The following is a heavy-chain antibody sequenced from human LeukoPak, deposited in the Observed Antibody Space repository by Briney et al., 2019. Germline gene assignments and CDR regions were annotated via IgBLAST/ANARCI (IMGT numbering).Heavy chain of an antibody. V-gene: IGHV4-59*01. Sequence: SETLSLTCTVSGGSISSYYWSWIRQPPGKGLEWIGYIYYSGSTNYNPSLKSRVTISVDTSKNQFSLKLSSVTAADTAVYYCARVPLGRCSGGSCSRFDPWGQGTLVTVSS. CDR3: ARVPLGRCSGGSCSRFDP. D-gene: IGHD2-15*01. CDR1: GGSISSYY. CDR2: IYYSGST. J-gene: IGHJ5*02.